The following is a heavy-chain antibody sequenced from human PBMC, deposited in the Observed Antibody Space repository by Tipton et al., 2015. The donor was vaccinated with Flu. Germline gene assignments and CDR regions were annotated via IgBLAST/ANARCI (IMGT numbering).Heavy chain of an antibody. J-gene: IGHJ4*02. CDR2: IYPSGGGT. V-gene: IGHV1-46*01. Sequence: QLVQSGAEVRKPGASVKVSCKASGYTFSNYNMHWVRQAPGQGLEWMGIIYPSGGGTRYAQKFQGRVTVTRDKSTTTVYMELSSLTSDDTAVYYCARDLGSGTYVIFDFWGQGTLVTVSS. CDR3: ARDLGSGTYVIFDF. CDR1: GYTFSNYN. D-gene: IGHD3-10*01.